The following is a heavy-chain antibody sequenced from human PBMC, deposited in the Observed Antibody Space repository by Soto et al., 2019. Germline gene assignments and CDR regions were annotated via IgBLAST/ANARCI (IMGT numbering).Heavy chain of an antibody. CDR1: GYTFTIYS. D-gene: IGHD2-21*01. Sequence: ASVKVSCKASGYTFTIYSMHWVRQAPGQRLEWMGWINAGNGNTKYSQKFQGRVTITRDTSASTAYMELSSLRSEDTAVYYCARVWPGNWFDPWGQGTLVTVSS. CDR2: INAGNGNT. V-gene: IGHV1-3*01. J-gene: IGHJ5*02. CDR3: ARVWPGNWFDP.